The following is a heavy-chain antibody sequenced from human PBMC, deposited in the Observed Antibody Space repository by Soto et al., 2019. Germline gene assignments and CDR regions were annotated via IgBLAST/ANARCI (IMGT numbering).Heavy chain of an antibody. CDR3: ARLGAAAGYYYYYMDV. Sequence: QVQLQESGPGLVQPSETLSLTCTVSGGSISSYYWSWIRQPPGKGLEWIGYIYYSGSTNYNPSLKSRVTISVDTSKNQFSLKLSSVTAADTAVYYCARLGAAAGYYYYYMDVWGKGTTVTVSS. CDR2: IYYSGST. J-gene: IGHJ6*03. D-gene: IGHD6-13*01. CDR1: GGSISSYY. V-gene: IGHV4-59*08.